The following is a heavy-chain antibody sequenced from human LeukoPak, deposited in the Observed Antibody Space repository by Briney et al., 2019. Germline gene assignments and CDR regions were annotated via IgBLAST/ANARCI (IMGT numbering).Heavy chain of an antibody. D-gene: IGHD4-11*01. J-gene: IGHJ6*03. CDR2: ISSGSSSI. CDR3: ARVTNYYYYMDV. CDR1: GFRFSSYV. V-gene: IGHV3-21*01. Sequence: GGSLRLSCAASGFRFSSYVMSWVRQAPGKGLEWVSSISSGSSSIYYADSVKGRFTISRDNAKNSLYLQMNSLRAEDTAVYYCARVTNYYYYMDVWGKGSSVTVSS.